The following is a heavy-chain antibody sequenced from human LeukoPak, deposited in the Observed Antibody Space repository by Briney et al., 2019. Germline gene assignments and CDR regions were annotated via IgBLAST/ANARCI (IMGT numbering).Heavy chain of an antibody. Sequence: SETLSLTCTVSGGSISSYYWSWIRQPPGKGLEWIGYIYYSGSTNYNPSLKSRVTISVDTSKNQFSLKLSSVTAADTAVYYCARLGWGITMVRGVIMGPFDYWGQGTLVTVSS. V-gene: IGHV4-59*08. CDR3: ARLGWGITMVRGVIMGPFDY. CDR1: GGSISSYY. D-gene: IGHD3-10*01. CDR2: IYYSGST. J-gene: IGHJ4*02.